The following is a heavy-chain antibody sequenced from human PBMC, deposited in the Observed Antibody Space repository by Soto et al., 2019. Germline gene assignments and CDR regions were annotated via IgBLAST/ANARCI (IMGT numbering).Heavy chain of an antibody. V-gene: IGHV1-3*01. D-gene: IGHD6-13*01. CDR2: INAGIGNT. J-gene: IGHJ4*02. CDR1: GYTFTSYA. Sequence: ASVKVSCKASGYTFTSYAVHWVRQAPGQRLEWMGRINAGIGNTKYSQKFQGRVTITRDKSTSTAYMELSSLRSEDTAVYYCARDPAAAGPTDYWGQGTLVTVSS. CDR3: ARDPAAAGPTDY.